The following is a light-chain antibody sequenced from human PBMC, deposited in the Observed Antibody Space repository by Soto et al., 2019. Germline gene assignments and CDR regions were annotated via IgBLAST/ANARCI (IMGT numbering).Light chain of an antibody. CDR3: QHLTAYPIT. V-gene: IGKV1-9*01. J-gene: IGKJ5*01. CDR1: QDINKY. Sequence: DIQLTQSPCFRSSCGGDICTITVPSSQDINKYLAWYQQKPGEAPKLLIYFVSTLQSGVPSSFSGSGSGTEFTLTISDLQPEDFATYYCQHLTAYPITFGQGTRLEIK. CDR2: FVS.